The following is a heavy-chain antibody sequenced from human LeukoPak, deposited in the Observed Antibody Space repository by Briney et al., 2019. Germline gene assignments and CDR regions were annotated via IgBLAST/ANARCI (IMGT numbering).Heavy chain of an antibody. CDR2: INTKTGRT. V-gene: IGHV1-2*02. CDR3: ARADFIDAGPYLIGP. CDR1: GYGFTDYY. J-gene: IGHJ5*02. D-gene: IGHD3-3*01. Sequence: ASVKVSCKTSGYGFTDYYIHWVRQAPGQGLEWMAWINTKTGRTSSARKFQGRVTMTRDPSITTVYMDMAWLTSDDTAIYFCARADFIDAGPYLIGPWGQGTLVTVSS.